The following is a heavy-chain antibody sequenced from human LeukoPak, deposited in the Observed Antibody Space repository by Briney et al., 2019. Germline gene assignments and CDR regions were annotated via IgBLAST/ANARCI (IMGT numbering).Heavy chain of an antibody. CDR3: CLTYYYDSSGPSDAFDI. CDR1: GGSISSGSYY. D-gene: IGHD3-22*01. J-gene: IGHJ3*02. Sequence: PSQTLSLTCTVSGGSISSGSYYWSWIRQPAGKGLEWIGRIYTSGSTNYNPSLKSRVTISVDTSKNQFSLKLSSVTAADTAVYYCCLTYYYDSSGPSDAFDIWGQGTMVTVSS. V-gene: IGHV4-61*02. CDR2: IYTSGST.